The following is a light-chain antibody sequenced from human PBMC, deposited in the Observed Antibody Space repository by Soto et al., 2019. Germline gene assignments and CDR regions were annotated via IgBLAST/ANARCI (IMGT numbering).Light chain of an antibody. CDR1: SSDVGGYNF. CDR3: SSHEGRNNPFV. J-gene: IGLJ1*01. V-gene: IGLV2-8*01. CDR2: DVN. Sequence: QSALTQPPSASGFPGQSVTISCTGTSSDVGGYNFFSWYQQHPGKAPKLMIYDVNKRPSGVPDRFSGSKSANTASLTVSGLQAEDEADYYCSSHEGRNNPFVFGTGTKVTVL.